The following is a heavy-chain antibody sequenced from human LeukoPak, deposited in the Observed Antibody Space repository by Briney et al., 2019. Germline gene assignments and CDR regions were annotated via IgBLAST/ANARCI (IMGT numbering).Heavy chain of an antibody. V-gene: IGHV6-1*01. CDR2: TYYRYKWYN. J-gene: IGHJ3*02. CDR1: GDSVSSNSAA. Sequence: SQTLSLTCAISGDSVSSNSAAWNWIRQSPSRGLEWLGRTYYRYKWYNDYAVSVKSRININPEIFMKQYSLQLKSYTIDDPAGYYCARVIGYSPDTDAFDIWGQGTMVTVSS. D-gene: IGHD5-18*01. CDR3: ARVIGYSPDTDAFDI.